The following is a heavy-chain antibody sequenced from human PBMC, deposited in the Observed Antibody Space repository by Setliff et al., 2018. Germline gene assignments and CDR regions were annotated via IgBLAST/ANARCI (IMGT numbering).Heavy chain of an antibody. Sequence: PSETLSLTCSVSGDSIFDNYWSWIRQSPGRGLEWIAYISYTGSTNYNPSLKSRVTISLDTSKNHFSLNLRSVTAADTAFYYCARHALSFDSAWDVWGKGTTVTVSS. J-gene: IGHJ6*04. CDR2: ISYTGST. CDR3: ARHALSFDSAWDV. D-gene: IGHD3-9*01. V-gene: IGHV4-59*08. CDR1: GDSIFDNY.